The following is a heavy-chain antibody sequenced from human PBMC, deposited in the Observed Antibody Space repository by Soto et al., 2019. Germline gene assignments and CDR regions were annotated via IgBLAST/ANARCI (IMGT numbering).Heavy chain of an antibody. J-gene: IGHJ3*02. D-gene: IGHD3-10*01. CDR2: MWYDESNK. CDR1: GFTFSDFG. CDR3: ARDYPEPAYYSGSGTPGGFDI. Sequence: GGSLRLSCAASGFTFSDFGMHWVRQAPGKGLEWVAVMWYDESNKYYGDSVKGRFTISRDNSKSTLYLQMNDLRAEDTAVYYCARDYPEPAYYSGSGTPGGFDIWGQGTMVTVSS. V-gene: IGHV3-33*01.